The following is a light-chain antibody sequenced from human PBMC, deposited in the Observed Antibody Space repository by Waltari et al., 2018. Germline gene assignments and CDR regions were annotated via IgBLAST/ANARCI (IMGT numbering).Light chain of an antibody. CDR1: PGISSY. J-gene: IGKJ5*01. CDR2: AAS. CDR3: QQYYNYPPIT. V-gene: IGKV1-8*01. Sequence: AIRITQSPSSLSASTGDRVTITRRASPGISSYLAWYQQKPGKVPKLLIYAASTLQSGVPSRFSGSGSGTDFILTISCLQSEDFATYYCQQYYNYPPITFGQGTRLEIK.